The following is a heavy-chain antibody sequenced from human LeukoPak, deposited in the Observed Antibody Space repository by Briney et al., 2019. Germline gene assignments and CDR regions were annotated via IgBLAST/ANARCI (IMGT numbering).Heavy chain of an antibody. Sequence: SETLSLTCAVYGGSFSGYYWSWIRQPPGKGLEWIGEINHSGSTNYNPSLKSRVTISVDTSKNQFSLKRSSVTAADTAVYYCARVVGYVWGSYRPYYFDYWGQGTLVTVSS. D-gene: IGHD3-16*02. CDR2: INHSGST. CDR1: GGSFSGYY. J-gene: IGHJ4*02. CDR3: ARVVGYVWGSYRPYYFDY. V-gene: IGHV4-34*01.